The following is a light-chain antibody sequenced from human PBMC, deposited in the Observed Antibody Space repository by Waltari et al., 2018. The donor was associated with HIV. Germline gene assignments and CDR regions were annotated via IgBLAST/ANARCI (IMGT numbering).Light chain of an antibody. CDR3: LLSFAGARPVV. V-gene: IGLV7-46*01. Sequence: QAVVTQEPSLTVSPGGTVTLTSGSSTGPVTSGHPPYWFQQKSGQAPRTLIYDTFSKHSWTPARFSGSLLGGKAALTLSGAQPEDEADYFCLLSFAGARPVVFGGGTKLTVL. J-gene: IGLJ2*01. CDR2: DTF. CDR1: TGPVTSGHP.